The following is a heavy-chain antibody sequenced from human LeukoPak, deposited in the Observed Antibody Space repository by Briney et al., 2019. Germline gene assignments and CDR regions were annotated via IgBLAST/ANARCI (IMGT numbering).Heavy chain of an antibody. CDR2: IYYSGST. CDR3: ARGGSWLRGIYYYYMDV. CDR1: GGSISSSSYY. D-gene: IGHD5-12*01. Sequence: SETLSLTCTVSGGSISSSSYYWGWIRQPPGKGLEWIGSIYYSGSTYYNPSLKSRVTISVDTSKNQFSLKLSSVTAADTAVYYCARGGSWLRGIYYYYMDVWGKGTTVTVSS. V-gene: IGHV4-39*07. J-gene: IGHJ6*03.